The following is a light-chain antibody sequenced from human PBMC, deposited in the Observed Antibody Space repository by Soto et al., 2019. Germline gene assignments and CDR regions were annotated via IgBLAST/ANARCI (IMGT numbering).Light chain of an antibody. CDR2: GAS. V-gene: IGKV3-20*01. Sequence: EIVLTQSPATRSLSPGERATLSCRASQSVSSYLACYQQKPGQAPRLFIYGASNRATGVPDRFSGSGSGTDFTLTISRLEPEDFAVYYCHQYSSSPLTFGGGTKVDIK. J-gene: IGKJ4*01. CDR1: QSVSSY. CDR3: HQYSSSPLT.